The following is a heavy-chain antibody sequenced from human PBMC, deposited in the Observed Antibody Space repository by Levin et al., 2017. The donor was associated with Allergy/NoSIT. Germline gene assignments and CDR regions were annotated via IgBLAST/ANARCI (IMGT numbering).Heavy chain of an antibody. Sequence: GESLKISCEASGFMFSSYSMNWVRQAPGKGLEWVSSISSSSSYIYYADSVKGRFTISRDNAKNSLYLQMNSLRAEDTAVYYCARDGAAQWLVEMGEDWGQGTLVTVSS. D-gene: IGHD6-19*01. CDR3: ARDGAAQWLVEMGED. CDR1: GFMFSSYS. V-gene: IGHV3-21*01. CDR2: ISSSSSYI. J-gene: IGHJ4*02.